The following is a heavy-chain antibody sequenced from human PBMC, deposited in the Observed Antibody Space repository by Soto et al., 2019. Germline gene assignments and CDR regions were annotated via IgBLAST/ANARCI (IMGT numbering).Heavy chain of an antibody. D-gene: IGHD6-25*01. Sequence: QVQLVESGGGVVQPGRSLRLSCAASGFTFSSYGMHWVRQAPGKGLEWVAVIWYDGSNKYYADSVKGRFTISRDKSQNTLYLLLSSLRAEDTAVYCCSREGGDLCWGQGTLVTVSS. J-gene: IGHJ4*02. CDR3: SREGGDLC. V-gene: IGHV3-33*01. CDR1: GFTFSSYG. CDR2: IWYDGSNK.